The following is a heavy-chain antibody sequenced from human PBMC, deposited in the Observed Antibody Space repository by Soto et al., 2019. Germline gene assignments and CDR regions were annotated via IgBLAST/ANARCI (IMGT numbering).Heavy chain of an antibody. V-gene: IGHV2-5*02. D-gene: IGHD5-12*01. J-gene: IGHJ4*02. CDR3: TLSTIVGTILRFDF. CDR2: IYWDDDK. Sequence: QITLKESGPPLVKPTQTLTLTCTLSGFSLSTSGVGVGWIRQPPGKALEWLALIYWDDDKRYSPSLKSRVTITKDTSKNQVALTMTKMDPVDTATYYCTLSTIVGTILRFDFWGQGTLVTVSS. CDR1: GFSLSTSGVG.